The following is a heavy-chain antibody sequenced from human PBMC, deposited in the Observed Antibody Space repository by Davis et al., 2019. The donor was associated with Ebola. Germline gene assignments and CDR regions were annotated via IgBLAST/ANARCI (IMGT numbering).Heavy chain of an antibody. CDR2: IFSNDEK. CDR3: ARIGIAAAGAEYFQH. V-gene: IGHV2-26*01. Sequence: SGPTLVTPTETLTLTCTVSGFSLSNARMGVSWIRQPPGKALEWLAHIFSNDEKSYSTSLKSRLTISKDTSKSQVVLTMTNMDPVDTATYYCARIGIAAAGAEYFQHWGQGTLVTVSS. D-gene: IGHD6-13*01. CDR1: GFSLSNARMG. J-gene: IGHJ1*01.